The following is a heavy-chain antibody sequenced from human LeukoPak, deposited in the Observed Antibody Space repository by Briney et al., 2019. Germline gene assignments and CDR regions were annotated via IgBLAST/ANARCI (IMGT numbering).Heavy chain of an antibody. CDR2: IYPGDSDT. J-gene: IGHJ4*02. CDR3: ARHRDCSSTSCYLDY. Sequence: GESLKISCKGSGYSFTSYWIGWVRQMPGKGLEWMGIIYPGDSDTRYSPSFQGQVTISADKSISTAYLQWSSLKASGTAMYYCARHRDCSSTSCYLDYWGQGTLVTVSS. D-gene: IGHD2-2*01. V-gene: IGHV5-51*01. CDR1: GYSFTSYW.